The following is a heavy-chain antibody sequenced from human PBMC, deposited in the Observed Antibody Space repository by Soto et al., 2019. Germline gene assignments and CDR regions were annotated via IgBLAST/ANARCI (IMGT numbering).Heavy chain of an antibody. CDR1: GFTFSSYA. CDR3: ARTPTTVTTGHYFDY. D-gene: IGHD4-17*01. CDR2: ISYDGSNK. J-gene: IGHJ4*02. Sequence: GGSLGLSCAASGFTFSSYAMHWVRQAPGKGLEWVAVISYDGSNKYYADSVKGRFTISRDNSKNTLYLQMNSLRAEDTAVYYCARTPTTVTTGHYFDYWGQGTLVTVSS. V-gene: IGHV3-30-3*01.